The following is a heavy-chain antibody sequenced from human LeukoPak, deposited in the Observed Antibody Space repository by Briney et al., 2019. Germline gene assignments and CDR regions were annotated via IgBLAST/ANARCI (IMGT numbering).Heavy chain of an antibody. D-gene: IGHD2-2*01. V-gene: IGHV4-61*01. CDR1: GGSVSSGSYY. CDR2: IYYSGSA. Sequence: PSETLSLTCTVSGGSVSSGSYYWSWIRQPPGKGLEWIGYIYYSGSATYNPSLKSRVTISVDTSKNQFSLKLSSVTAADTAVYYCARDRIVVVPAAISGRFAPGYYYYYGMDVWGQGTTVTVSS. J-gene: IGHJ6*02. CDR3: ARDRIVVVPAAISGRFAPGYYYYYGMDV.